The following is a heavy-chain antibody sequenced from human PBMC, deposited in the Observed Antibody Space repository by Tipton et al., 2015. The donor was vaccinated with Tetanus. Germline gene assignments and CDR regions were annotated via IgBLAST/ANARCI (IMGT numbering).Heavy chain of an antibody. CDR1: GFSFSNYK. V-gene: IGHV3-21*01. D-gene: IGHD3-22*01. CDR3: ARVVREYYYGMDV. Sequence: SLRLSCEVSGFSFSNYKMNWVRQGPGRGLEWVSSISSTSRYINYADSVKGRFTISRDNAKSSLYLQMSRLRAEDTAVYYCARVVREYYYGMDVWGQGTTVTVSS. CDR2: ISSTSRYI. J-gene: IGHJ6*02.